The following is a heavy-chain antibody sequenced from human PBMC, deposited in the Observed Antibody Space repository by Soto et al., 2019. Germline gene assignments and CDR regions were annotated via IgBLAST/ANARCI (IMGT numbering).Heavy chain of an antibody. CDR2: ISFDGSNT. CDR3: ATGRWERRKIGDY. D-gene: IGHD1-26*01. CDR1: GSTFSSHG. Sequence: QVQLVESGGGVVQPGRSLRLSCAASGSTFSSHGMHWVRQAPGKGLEWVAGISFDGSNTYYADAVRGRFTVSRDNSENTRDLHMNSRRAEDTAAEYCATGRWERRKIGDYWGQGTLVTVSA. J-gene: IGHJ4*02. V-gene: IGHV3-30*03.